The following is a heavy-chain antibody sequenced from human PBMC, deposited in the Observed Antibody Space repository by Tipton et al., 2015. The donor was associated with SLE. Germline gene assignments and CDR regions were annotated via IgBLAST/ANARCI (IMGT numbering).Heavy chain of an antibody. D-gene: IGHD2-2*01. Sequence: TLSLTCTVSGGSISSYYWCWIRQSPGKGLEWIGYRYYTGSTYYNTSLKRRVTISLDTSKNQFSLSLSSVTAAHTAMSHCAGSISRTPDWVDPWGLGTLVTVSS. J-gene: IGHJ5*02. CDR2: RYYTGST. V-gene: IGHV4-59*07. CDR1: GGSISSYY. CDR3: AGSISRTPDWVDP.